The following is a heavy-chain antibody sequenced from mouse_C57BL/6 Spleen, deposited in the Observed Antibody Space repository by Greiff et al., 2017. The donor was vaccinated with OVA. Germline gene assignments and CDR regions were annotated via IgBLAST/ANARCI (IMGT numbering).Heavy chain of an antibody. V-gene: IGHV5-4*01. CDR3: ARDPDTTGVASFDY. D-gene: IGHD1-1*01. CDR2: ISDGGSYT. CDR1: GFTFSSYA. Sequence: EVQLVESGGGLVKPGGSLKLSCAASGFTFSSYAMSWVRQTPEKRLEWVATISDGGSYTYYPDNVKGRFTISRDNAKNNLYLQMSHLKSEDTAMYYCARDPDTTGVASFDYWGQGTTLTVSS. J-gene: IGHJ2*01.